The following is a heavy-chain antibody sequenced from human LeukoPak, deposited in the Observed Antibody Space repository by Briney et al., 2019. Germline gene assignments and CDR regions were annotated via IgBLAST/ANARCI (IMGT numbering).Heavy chain of an antibody. J-gene: IGHJ4*02. Sequence: EASVKVSCKTSGFTFSSSAIQWVRQARGQRLEWIGWIVVGSGKTNYAQKFRERVTIYRDMSTSTAYMEVRSLRYDDTAVYYCATGGDYKKFDYWGQGTLVTVSS. CDR3: ATGGDYKKFDY. CDR1: GFTFSSSA. V-gene: IGHV1-58*02. CDR2: IVVGSGKT. D-gene: IGHD4-17*01.